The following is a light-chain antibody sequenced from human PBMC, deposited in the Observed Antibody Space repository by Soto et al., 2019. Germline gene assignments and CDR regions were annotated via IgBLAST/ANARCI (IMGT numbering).Light chain of an antibody. Sequence: EIVLTQSPATLSLSPGERATLSCRASQSVNIYLAWYQQKPGQAPSLLIYDASNRATGIPARFSGSGSGTDFTLTISSLEPEDFAVYYCQQRSNWPWTFGQGTKVEIK. CDR2: DAS. CDR3: QQRSNWPWT. J-gene: IGKJ1*01. CDR1: QSVNIY. V-gene: IGKV3-11*01.